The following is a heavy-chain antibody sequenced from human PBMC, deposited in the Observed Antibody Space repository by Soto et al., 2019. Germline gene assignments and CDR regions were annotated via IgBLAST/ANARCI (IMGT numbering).Heavy chain of an antibody. CDR3: ARGNGFRYYYYYGMDV. CDR1: GGSFSGYY. D-gene: IGHD2-21*01. Sequence: QVQLQQWGVGLLKPSETLSLTCAVYGGSFSGYYWSWIRQPPGKGLEWIGEINHSGSTNYNPSLKSRVTISVDTSKNQFSLKLSSVTAADTAVYYCARGNGFRYYYYYGMDVWGQGTTVTVSS. J-gene: IGHJ6*02. CDR2: INHSGST. V-gene: IGHV4-34*01.